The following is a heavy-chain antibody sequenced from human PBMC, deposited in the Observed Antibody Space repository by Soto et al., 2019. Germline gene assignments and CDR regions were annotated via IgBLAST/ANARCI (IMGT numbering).Heavy chain of an antibody. J-gene: IGHJ4*02. V-gene: IGHV1-3*01. D-gene: IGHD3-9*01. CDR1: GYTFTRYG. CDR2: INAGNGKT. Sequence: GAVKVSCKASGYTFTRYGMHWVRQAPGQRVEGMGWINAGNGKTKYSQKFQGRVTITRDTSANTAYMGLSSLRSEDTAVYYCAXTYYDISTGYSPNPFDYWGQGTLVTVSS. CDR3: AXTYYDISTGYSPNPFDY.